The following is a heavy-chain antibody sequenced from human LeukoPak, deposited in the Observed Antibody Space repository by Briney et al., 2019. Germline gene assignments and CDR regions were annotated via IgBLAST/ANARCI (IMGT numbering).Heavy chain of an antibody. CDR2: IYSAGTT. V-gene: IGHV3-66*01. CDR1: GFNVSSKY. Sequence: GGSLRLSCAASGFNVSSKYMSWVRQAPGKGLEWVSVIYSAGTTIYTDSVKGRFTISRDNSKNTLYLQMNSLRAEDTALYYCARDEYDIFTGHYVGAYWGQGTLVTVSS. J-gene: IGHJ4*02. CDR3: ARDEYDIFTGHYVGAY. D-gene: IGHD3-9*01.